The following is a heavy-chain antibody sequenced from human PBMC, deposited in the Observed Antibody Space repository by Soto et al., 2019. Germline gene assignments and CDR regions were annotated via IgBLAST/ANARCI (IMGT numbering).Heavy chain of an antibody. CDR1: GFTFSSYW. D-gene: IGHD3-9*01. V-gene: IGHV3-7*01. Sequence: GGSLRLSCAASGFTFSSYWMSWVRQAPGKGLEWVANIKQDGSEKYYVDSVKGRFTISRDNAKNSLYLQMNSLRAEDTAVYYCARAIDGGRLSYYYYYMDVWGKGTTVTVSS. J-gene: IGHJ6*03. CDR3: ARAIDGGRLSYYYYYMDV. CDR2: IKQDGSEK.